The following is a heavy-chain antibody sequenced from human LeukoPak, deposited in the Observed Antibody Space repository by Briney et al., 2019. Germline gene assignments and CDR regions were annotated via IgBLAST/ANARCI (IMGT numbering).Heavy chain of an antibody. CDR1: GGSISSYY. D-gene: IGHD2-2*01. CDR2: IYYSGST. Sequence: SETLSLTCTVSGGSISSYYWSWIRQPPGKGLEWIGYIYYSGSTNYNPSLKSRVTISVDTSKNQFSLKLSSVTAADTAVYYCATFCSSTSCYVGAGGSFDYWGQGTLVTVSS. V-gene: IGHV4-59*01. J-gene: IGHJ4*02. CDR3: ATFCSSTSCYVGAGGSFDY.